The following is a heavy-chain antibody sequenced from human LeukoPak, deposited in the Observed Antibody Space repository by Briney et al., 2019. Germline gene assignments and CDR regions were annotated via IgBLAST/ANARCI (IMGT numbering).Heavy chain of an antibody. CDR3: AKYSGRTMVTYCFNY. J-gene: IGHJ4*02. Sequence: GGSLRLSCAASGFTFSSHVMSWVRQAPGKGLEWVSGISGSGGSTYYADSVKGRFTISRDNSKNTLDLQMNSLRVEDTAVYYCAKYSGRTMVTYCFNYWGQGTLVTVSS. CDR2: ISGSGGST. CDR1: GFTFSSHV. D-gene: IGHD4/OR15-4a*01. V-gene: IGHV3-23*01.